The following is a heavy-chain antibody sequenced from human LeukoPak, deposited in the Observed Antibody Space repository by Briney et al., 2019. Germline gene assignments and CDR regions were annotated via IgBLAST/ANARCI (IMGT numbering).Heavy chain of an antibody. CDR3: ARSYCSSTSCYAVGAFDI. Sequence: PSETLSLTCTVSGGSISSSNFYWGWTRQPPGKGLEWIGSIYYSGSTYYNPSLKSRVTISVDTSKNQFSLKLNSVTAADTAVYYCARSYCSSTSCYAVGAFDIWGQGTMVTVSS. CDR2: IYYSGST. CDR1: GGSISSSNFY. J-gene: IGHJ3*02. V-gene: IGHV4-39*01. D-gene: IGHD2-2*01.